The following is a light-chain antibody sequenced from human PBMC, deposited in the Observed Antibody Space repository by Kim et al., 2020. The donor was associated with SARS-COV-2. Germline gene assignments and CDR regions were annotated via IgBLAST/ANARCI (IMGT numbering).Light chain of an antibody. CDR3: QQNDRFPPT. CDR2: TAS. CDR1: QGVNSH. V-gene: IGKV1-9*01. J-gene: IGKJ4*01. Sequence: GDRVTITCRASQGVNSHLAWYQQKPGKAPKLLISTASTLESGVPSRFSGSGSGTEFTLTVGSLQPEDFATYYCQQNDRFPPTFGGGTKVDIK.